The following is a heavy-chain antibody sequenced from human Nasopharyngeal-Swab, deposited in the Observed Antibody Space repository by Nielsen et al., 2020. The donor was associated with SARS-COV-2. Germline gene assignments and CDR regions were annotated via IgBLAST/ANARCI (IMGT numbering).Heavy chain of an antibody. Sequence: GGSLRLSCAASGFTFSSYAMSWVRQAPGKGLEWVSAISGSGGSTYYADSVKGRFTISRDNSKNALYLQMNSLRAEDTAVYFCAKGGYGSGSYYPHMDVWGKGTTVTVSS. CDR1: GFTFSSYA. CDR3: AKGGYGSGSYYPHMDV. V-gene: IGHV3-23*01. J-gene: IGHJ6*03. CDR2: ISGSGGST. D-gene: IGHD3-10*01.